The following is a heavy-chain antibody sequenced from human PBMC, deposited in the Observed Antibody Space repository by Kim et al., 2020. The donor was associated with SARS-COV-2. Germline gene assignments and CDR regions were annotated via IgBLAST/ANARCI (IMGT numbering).Heavy chain of an antibody. J-gene: IGHJ3*02. CDR3: ASGTSGSYPDAFDI. V-gene: IGHV1-69*01. D-gene: IGHD1-26*01. Sequence: QKFQGRVTITADESTSTAYMELSSLRSEDTAVYYCASGTSGSYPDAFDIWGQGTMVTVSS.